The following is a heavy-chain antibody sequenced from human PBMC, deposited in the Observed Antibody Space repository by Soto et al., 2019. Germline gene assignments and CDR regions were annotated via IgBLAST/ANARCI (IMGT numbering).Heavy chain of an antibody. J-gene: IGHJ6*02. CDR1: GFTFSDYY. D-gene: IGHD3-3*02. CDR2: ISSSGSTI. V-gene: IGHV3-11*01. CDR3: AFRDGYILGYYYYGLEV. Sequence: GTLRLSCTGSGFTFSDYYMSWIRQAPGKGLEWDSYISSSGSTIYYADTVKGRFTISRDNAKNSLYLQMNSLRAEDTAVYYCAFRDGYILGYYYYGLEVWSQGTTVTV.